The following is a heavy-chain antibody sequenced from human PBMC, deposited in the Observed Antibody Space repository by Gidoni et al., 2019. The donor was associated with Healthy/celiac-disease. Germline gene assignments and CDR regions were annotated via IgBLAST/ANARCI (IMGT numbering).Heavy chain of an antibody. V-gene: IGHV3-33*01. J-gene: IGHJ2*01. Sequence: QVQLVESGGGVVQPGRSLRLSCAASGFTFSSYGMHGVRQAPGKGMEWVAVIWYDGSNKYYADSVKGRFTISRDNSKNTLYLQMNSLRAEDTAVYYCARDLGYGGNSVSWYFDLWGRGTLVTVSS. CDR1: GFTFSSYG. CDR2: IWYDGSNK. D-gene: IGHD4-17*01. CDR3: ARDLGYGGNSVSWYFDL.